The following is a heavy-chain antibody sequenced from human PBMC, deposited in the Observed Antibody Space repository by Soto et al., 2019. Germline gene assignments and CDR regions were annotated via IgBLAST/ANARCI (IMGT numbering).Heavy chain of an antibody. V-gene: IGHV5-51*01. CDR3: ARAGYCSSTSCYDYYYYYMDV. D-gene: IGHD2-2*01. J-gene: IGHJ6*03. CDR1: GYSFTSYW. CDR2: IYPGDSDT. Sequence: GESLXISCKGSGYSFTSYWIGWVRQMPGKGLEWMGIIYPGDSDTRYSPSFQGQVTISADKSISTAYLQWSSLKASDTAMYYCARAGYCSSTSCYDYYYYYMDVWGKGTTVNVS.